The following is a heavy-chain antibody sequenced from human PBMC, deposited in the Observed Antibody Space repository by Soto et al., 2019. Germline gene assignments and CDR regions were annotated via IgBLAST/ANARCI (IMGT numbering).Heavy chain of an antibody. Sequence: QVQLVQSGGGVIQPGKSLRLSCAASGITFTTYGMHWVRQTPGKGLEWVAVVSYDGSHKYYADSVKGRFTISRDDSKNTLYLQMNSLRVEDTAVYYCAKEMYPRTVLDRSSPWGDYWGQGTLFTVSS. CDR2: VSYDGSHK. J-gene: IGHJ4*02. D-gene: IGHD6-6*01. CDR3: AKEMYPRTVLDRSSPWGDY. CDR1: GITFTTYG. V-gene: IGHV3-30*18.